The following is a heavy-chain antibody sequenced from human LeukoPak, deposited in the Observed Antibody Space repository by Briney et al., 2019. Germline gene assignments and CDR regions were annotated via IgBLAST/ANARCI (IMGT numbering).Heavy chain of an antibody. CDR3: AKDSSSSNFDY. CDR1: GFTFSSYA. Sequence: GGSLRLSCAASGFTFSSYAMHWVRQAPGKGLEWVAVISYDGSNKYYADPVKGRFTISRDNSKNTLYLQMNSLRAEDTAVYYCAKDSSSSNFDYWGQGTLVTVSS. V-gene: IGHV3-30-3*02. CDR2: ISYDGSNK. J-gene: IGHJ4*02. D-gene: IGHD6-6*01.